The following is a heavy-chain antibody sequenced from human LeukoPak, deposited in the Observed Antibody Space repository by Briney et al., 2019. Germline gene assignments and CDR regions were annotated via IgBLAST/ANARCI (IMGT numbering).Heavy chain of an antibody. V-gene: IGHV1-2*02. D-gene: IGHD5-12*01. J-gene: IGHJ4*02. CDR2: SNPNSGGT. CDR3: ARQELVDIVATTY. Sequence: ASVKVSCKASGYTFTGYFMHWVRQAPGQGLEWMGWSNPNSGGTNYAQKFQGRVTMTRDTSISTAYMELSSLRSDDTAVYYCARQELVDIVATTYWGRGTLVTVSS. CDR1: GYTFTGYF.